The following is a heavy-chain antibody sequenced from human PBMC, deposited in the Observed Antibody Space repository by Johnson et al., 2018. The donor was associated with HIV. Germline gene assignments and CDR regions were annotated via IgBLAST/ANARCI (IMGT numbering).Heavy chain of an antibody. D-gene: IGHD6-13*01. CDR2: IGTAGDT. CDR3: ARGALSPAAPDAFDI. V-gene: IGHV3-NL1*01. J-gene: IGHJ3*02. CDR1: GFTFSSYG. Sequence: QVQLVESGGGLVQPGGSLRLSCAASGFTFSSYGMHWVRQAPGKGLEWVSAIGTAGDTYYADSVKGRFTISRDNSKNTLYLQMNSLRAEDMAVYYCARGALSPAAPDAFDIWGQGTMVTVSS.